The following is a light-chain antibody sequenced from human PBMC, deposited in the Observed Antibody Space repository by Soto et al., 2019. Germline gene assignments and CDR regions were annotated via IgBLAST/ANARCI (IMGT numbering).Light chain of an antibody. J-gene: IGKJ1*01. CDR3: QQYDNSPWT. Sequence: EIVLTQSPGTLSLSPGERATLSCRASQSVSSSFLAWYQQKPGQAPRLLIYGASSRATGIPDRFSGSGSGTDFTLTISRLEPEDFAVYYCQQYDNSPWTFGQGKKGELK. CDR1: QSVSSSF. CDR2: GAS. V-gene: IGKV3-20*01.